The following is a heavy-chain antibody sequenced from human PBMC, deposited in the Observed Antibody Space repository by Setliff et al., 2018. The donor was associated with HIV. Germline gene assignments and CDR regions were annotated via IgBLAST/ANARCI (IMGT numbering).Heavy chain of an antibody. CDR2: IYYTGTT. Sequence: LSLTCTVSGVSLSSHHWSWIRQPPGKGLEWIGYIYYTGTTKYNPSLESRVTISIDMSKNQLSLQLSSVTAADTAVYFCARSYSSSLNPSGWMDVWGKGTTVTVSS. V-gene: IGHV4-59*11. D-gene: IGHD6-13*01. CDR3: ARSYSSSLNPSGWMDV. J-gene: IGHJ6*04. CDR1: GVSLSSHH.